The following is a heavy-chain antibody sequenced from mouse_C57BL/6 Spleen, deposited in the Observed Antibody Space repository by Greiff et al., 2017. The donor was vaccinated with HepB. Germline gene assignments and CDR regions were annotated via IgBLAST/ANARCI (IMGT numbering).Heavy chain of an antibody. V-gene: IGHV1-85*01. CDR3: ARAGYDYDENYFDY. D-gene: IGHD2-4*01. J-gene: IGHJ2*01. Sequence: VQLQQSGPELVKPGASVKLSCKASGYTFTSYDINWVKQRPGQGLEWIGWIYPRDGSTKYNEKFKGKATWTVDTSSSTAYMELHSLTSEDSAVYFCARAGYDYDENYFDYWGQGTTLTVSS. CDR1: GYTFTSYD. CDR2: IYPRDGST.